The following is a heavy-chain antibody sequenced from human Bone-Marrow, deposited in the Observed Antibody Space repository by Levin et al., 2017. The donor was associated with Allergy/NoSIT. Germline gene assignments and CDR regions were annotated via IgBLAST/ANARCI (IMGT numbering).Heavy chain of an antibody. CDR3: ARVLGHSGYDCAY. Sequence: GGSLRLSCATSGFIFGAYDIHWVRQSPGKGLQWVAFISHDGGTRDYADSVKGRFTVSRDNPTNTCFLQMKSVRTDDTAVYFCARVLGHSGYDCAYWGQGALVTVSS. CDR2: ISHDGGTR. D-gene: IGHD5-12*01. V-gene: IGHV3-30*03. CDR1: GFIFGAYD. J-gene: IGHJ4*01.